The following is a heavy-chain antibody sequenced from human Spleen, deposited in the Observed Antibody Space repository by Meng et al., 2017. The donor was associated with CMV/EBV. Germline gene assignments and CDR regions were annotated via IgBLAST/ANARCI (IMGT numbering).Heavy chain of an antibody. D-gene: IGHD4-17*01. J-gene: IGHJ4*02. Sequence: CTVYGAPSFSAFYWSWIRQPPGQGLEWIGEINRSGSTKYNPSLRSRVTMSVDMSKKQFSLTLNSVTAADTAVYYCASPQPAYGDYLTHWSQGTLVTVSS. V-gene: IGHV4-34*01. CDR1: GAPSFSAFY. CDR3: ASPQPAYGDYLTH. CDR2: INRSGST.